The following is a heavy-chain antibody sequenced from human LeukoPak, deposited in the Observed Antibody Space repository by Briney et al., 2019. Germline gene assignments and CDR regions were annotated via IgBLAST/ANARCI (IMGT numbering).Heavy chain of an antibody. D-gene: IGHD4-17*01. CDR1: GFTFSSSW. CDR3: ARDYGDCFWVHYR. Sequence: GGSLRLSCAASGFTFSSSWMHWVRQAPGKGLEWVSSISSSSSYIYYADSVKGRFTISRDNAKNSLYLQMNSLRAEDTAVYYCARDYGDCFWVHYRWGQGTLVTVSS. CDR2: ISSSSSYI. V-gene: IGHV3-21*01. J-gene: IGHJ4*02.